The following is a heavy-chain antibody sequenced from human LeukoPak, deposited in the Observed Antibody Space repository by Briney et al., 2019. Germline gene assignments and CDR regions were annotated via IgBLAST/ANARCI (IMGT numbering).Heavy chain of an antibody. CDR1: GGSISSSSYY. CDR3: ARVAGSWYYPDY. Sequence: SETLSLTCTVSGGSISSSSYYWGWIRQPPGKGLEWIGSIYYSGSTYYNPSLKSRVTISVDTSKNQFSLKLSSVTAADTAVYYCARVAGSWYYPDYWGQGTLVTVSS. D-gene: IGHD6-13*01. V-gene: IGHV4-39*07. J-gene: IGHJ4*02. CDR2: IYYSGST.